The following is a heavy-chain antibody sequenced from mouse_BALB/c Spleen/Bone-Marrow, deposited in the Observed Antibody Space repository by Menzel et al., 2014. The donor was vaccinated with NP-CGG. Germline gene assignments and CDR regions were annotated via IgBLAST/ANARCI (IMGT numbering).Heavy chain of an antibody. CDR3: VRDGKRNSAYTMDY. J-gene: IGHJ4*01. V-gene: IGHV5-6-4*01. CDR1: GFTFSSYT. CDR2: ISSGGSYT. Sequence: EVMLVESGGGLVKPGGSLKLSCAASGFTFSSYTMSWVRQTPEKRLEWVATISSGGSYTYYPDSVKGRFTISRDNAKNTLYMQIRRLKCKKTDIYYSVRDGKRNSAYTMDYWGHGTSVTVSS. D-gene: IGHD4-1*01.